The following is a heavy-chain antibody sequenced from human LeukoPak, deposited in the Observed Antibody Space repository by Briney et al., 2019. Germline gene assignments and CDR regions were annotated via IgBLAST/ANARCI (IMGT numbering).Heavy chain of an antibody. Sequence: GASLKVSCKASGYTFTSYDFNWVRQATGQRPEWMGWMSPNSGDTGYAQKFQDRVTMTRNTSISTAYMELSSLRSEDTAVYYCARAGSIAARLLARWFDPWGQGTLVTVSS. D-gene: IGHD6-6*01. CDR2: MSPNSGDT. J-gene: IGHJ5*02. CDR3: ARAGSIAARLLARWFDP. CDR1: GYTFTSYD. V-gene: IGHV1-8*01.